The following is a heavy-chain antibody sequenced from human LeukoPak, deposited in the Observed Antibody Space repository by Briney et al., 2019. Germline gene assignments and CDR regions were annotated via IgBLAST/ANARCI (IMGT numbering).Heavy chain of an antibody. CDR2: IWYDGSNG. CDR3: ARDGGVGSSGSTDY. D-gene: IGHD6-19*01. Sequence: GGSLRLSCAASGFTFSSYGMHWVRQAPGKGLEWVAVIWYDGSNGYYADSVKGRFTISRDKSKNTLFLQMNSLRAEDTAVYYCARDGGVGSSGSTDYWGQGTLVTVSS. V-gene: IGHV3-33*01. CDR1: GFTFSSYG. J-gene: IGHJ4*02.